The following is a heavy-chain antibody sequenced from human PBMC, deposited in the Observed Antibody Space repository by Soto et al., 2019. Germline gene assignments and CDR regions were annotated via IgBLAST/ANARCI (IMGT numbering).Heavy chain of an antibody. J-gene: IGHJ4*02. CDR1: GFTFSNYG. V-gene: IGHV3-30*18. D-gene: IGHD5-12*01. Sequence: GGSLRLSCAASGFTFSNYGMHWVRQAPGEGLEWVAVISYDGGNKYYVDSVKGRFTVSRDNSKNTLYLQMNSLSADDTAVYYCAKDQDGYNGTIDYWGQGTLVTVCS. CDR2: ISYDGGNK. CDR3: AKDQDGYNGTIDY.